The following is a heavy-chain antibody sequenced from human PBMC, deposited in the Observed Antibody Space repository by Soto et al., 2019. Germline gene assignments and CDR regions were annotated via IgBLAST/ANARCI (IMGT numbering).Heavy chain of an antibody. CDR1: FASFSSNSYH. CDR3: ARLVVVAPVANV. V-gene: IGHV4-39*01. Sequence: SETLSLTCSVSFASFSSNSYHWGWIRQPPGKGLEWIGSISYTGTTYYSPSLKSRVTISADTSKKQFSLKLDSATAADTAVYYCARLVVVAPVANVWGQGTRVTVSS. D-gene: IGHD2-15*01. J-gene: IGHJ4*02. CDR2: ISYTGTT.